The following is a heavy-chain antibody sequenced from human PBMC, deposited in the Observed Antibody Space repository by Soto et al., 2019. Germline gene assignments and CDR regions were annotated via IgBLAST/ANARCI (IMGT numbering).Heavy chain of an antibody. V-gene: IGHV3-33*01. J-gene: IGHJ4*02. CDR3: ARDGDVNTGSGKDY. Sequence: QVQLVESGGGVVQPGRSLRLSCAASGFTFSSYGMHWVRQAPGKGLEWVAFIWHDGGNKFYAESVKGRFTISRDNSKNTLYLQMTSLSAEDTAVYYCARDGDVNTGSGKDYWGQGTLVTVSS. CDR2: IWHDGGNK. CDR1: GFTFSSYG. D-gene: IGHD3-10*01.